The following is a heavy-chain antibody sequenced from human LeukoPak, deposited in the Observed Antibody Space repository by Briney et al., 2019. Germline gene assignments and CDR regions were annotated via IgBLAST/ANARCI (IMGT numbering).Heavy chain of an antibody. V-gene: IGHV3-15*01. J-gene: IGHJ4*02. CDR3: TTDPYYYGSGSFLPYYDY. Sequence: PGGSLRLSCAASGFTFGNAWMSWVRQAPGKGLEWVGRIKSKTDGGTTDYAAPVKGRFTISKDDSKTTLYLQMNSLKTEDTAVYYCTTDPYYYGSGSFLPYYDYWGQGTLVTVSS. CDR1: GFTFGNAW. CDR2: IKSKTDGGTT. D-gene: IGHD3-10*01.